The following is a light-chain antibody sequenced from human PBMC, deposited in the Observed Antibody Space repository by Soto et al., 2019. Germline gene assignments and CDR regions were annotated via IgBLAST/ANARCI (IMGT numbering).Light chain of an antibody. Sequence: DIQMTQSPSSLSASVGDRVNITCRASQGISNYLAWYQQKPGKVPKLLIYAASTLQSGVPSRFSGSGSGTDFTLTISSRQPEDVATYYCQKYNSAPHTFGQGTKLEIK. J-gene: IGKJ2*01. CDR2: AAS. V-gene: IGKV1-27*01. CDR1: QGISNY. CDR3: QKYNSAPHT.